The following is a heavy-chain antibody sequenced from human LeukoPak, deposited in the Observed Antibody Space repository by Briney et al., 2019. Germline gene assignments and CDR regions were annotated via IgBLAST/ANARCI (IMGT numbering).Heavy chain of an antibody. CDR2: IYYSGST. CDR1: GGSISSYY. Sequence: SETLSLTCTVSGGSISSYYWSWIRQPPGKGLEWIGYIYYSGSTNYNPSLKSRVTISVDTSKNQFSLNLSSMTAADTAVYYCAREGNAYCGGDCYFGAFDIWGQGTMVTVSS. V-gene: IGHV4-59*12. J-gene: IGHJ3*02. D-gene: IGHD2-21*02. CDR3: AREGNAYCGGDCYFGAFDI.